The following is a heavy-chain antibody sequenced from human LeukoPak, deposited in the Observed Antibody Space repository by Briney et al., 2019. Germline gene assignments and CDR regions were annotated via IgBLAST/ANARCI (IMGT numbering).Heavy chain of an antibody. D-gene: IGHD2-2*01. V-gene: IGHV1-8*01. CDR2: MNPNSGNT. CDR3: ARGRYCSSTSCLVPYHYYGMDV. Sequence: ASVKVSCKASGYTFTSYDINWVRQATGQGLEWMGWMNPNSGNTGYAQKFQGRVTMTRNTSISTAYMELSSLRSEDTAVYYCARGRYCSSTSCLVPYHYYGMDVWGQGTTVTVSS. CDR1: GYTFTSYD. J-gene: IGHJ6*02.